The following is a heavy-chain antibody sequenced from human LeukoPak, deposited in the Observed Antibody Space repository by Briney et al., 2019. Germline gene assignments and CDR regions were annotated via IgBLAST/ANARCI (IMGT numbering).Heavy chain of an antibody. CDR3: AKSFRSTSLDY. J-gene: IGHJ4*02. CDR1: GFTFSGYY. Sequence: GSLRLSCAASGFTFSGYYMSWIRQAPGKGLEWVSAISGSGDSTYYADSVKGRFTISRDNSRNTLYLQMNSLRAGDTAVYYCAKSFRSTSLDYWGQGTLVTVSS. D-gene: IGHD2-2*01. CDR2: ISGSGDST. V-gene: IGHV3-23*01.